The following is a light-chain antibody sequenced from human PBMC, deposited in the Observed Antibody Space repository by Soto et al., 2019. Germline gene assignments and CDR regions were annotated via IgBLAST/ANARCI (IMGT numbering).Light chain of an antibody. CDR1: SSGVGGYNY. CDR3: SSYAGSNNFV. CDR2: EVS. V-gene: IGLV2-8*01. J-gene: IGLJ1*01. Sequence: QSVLTQPPSASGSPGQSVTISCTGTSSGVGGYNYVSWYQQHPGKAPKLMIYEVSKRPSGVPDRFSGSKSGNTASLTVSWLQAEDEADYYCSSYAGSNNFVFGTGTKVTVL.